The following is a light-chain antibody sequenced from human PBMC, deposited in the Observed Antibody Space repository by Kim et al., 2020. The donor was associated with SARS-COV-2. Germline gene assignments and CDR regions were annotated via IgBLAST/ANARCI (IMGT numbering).Light chain of an antibody. V-gene: IGLV10-54*01. CDR2: RNN. Sequence: QAGLTQPPSVSKGLRQTATLTCTGNSNNVGNQGAAWLQQHQGHPPKLLSYRNNNRPSGISERLSASRSGNTASLTITGLQPEDEADYYCSAWDSSLSAWVFGGGTKLTDL. CDR1: SNNVGNQG. J-gene: IGLJ3*02. CDR3: SAWDSSLSAWV.